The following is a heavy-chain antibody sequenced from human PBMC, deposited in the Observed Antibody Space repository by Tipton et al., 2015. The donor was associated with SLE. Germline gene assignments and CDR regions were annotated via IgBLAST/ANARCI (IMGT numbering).Heavy chain of an antibody. D-gene: IGHD6-19*01. CDR2: IYHSGST. CDR3: ARGPTEKQWLRWYFDL. J-gene: IGHJ2*01. Sequence: LSLTCTVSGYSIRSGYYWGWIRQPPGKGLEWIGSIYHSGSTYYNPSLKSRVTISVDTSKNQFSLTLTSVTAADTAVYYCARGPTEKQWLRWYFDLWGRGTLVTVSS. CDR1: GYSIRSGYY. V-gene: IGHV4-38-2*02.